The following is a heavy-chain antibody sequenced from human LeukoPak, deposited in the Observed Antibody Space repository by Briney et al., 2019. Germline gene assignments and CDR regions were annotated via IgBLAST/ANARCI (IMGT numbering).Heavy chain of an antibody. CDR2: ISTNGRST. CDR1: GITFSSYA. D-gene: IGHD5-12*01. CDR3: VKGRDSGYDSLDY. J-gene: IGHJ4*02. Sequence: GGSLRLSCSASGITFSSYAMHWVRQALGKGLEYVSAISTNGRSTYYADSVKGRFTISRDNSKNTLYLQMSSLRAEDTAVYYCVKGRDSGYDSLDYWGQGTLVTVSS. V-gene: IGHV3-64D*06.